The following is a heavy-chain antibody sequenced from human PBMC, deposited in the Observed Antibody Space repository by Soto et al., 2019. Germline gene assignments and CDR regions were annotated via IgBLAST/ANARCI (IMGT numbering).Heavy chain of an antibody. CDR2: IKSKTDGGTT. J-gene: IGHJ3*02. D-gene: IGHD3-10*01. CDR1: GFTFSNAW. Sequence: EVQLVESGGGLVQPGGSLRLSCAASGFTFSNAWMSWVRQAPGKGLEWVGRIKSKTDGGTTDYAAPVKGRFTISRDDSTNTLYLQMNSLKTEDTAVYYCTTVAHYYALLAFDIWGHGTMVTVSS. V-gene: IGHV3-15*01. CDR3: TTVAHYYALLAFDI.